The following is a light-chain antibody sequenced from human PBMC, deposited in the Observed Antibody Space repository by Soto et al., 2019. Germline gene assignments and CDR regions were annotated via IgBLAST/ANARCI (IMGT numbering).Light chain of an antibody. J-gene: IGKJ4*01. CDR2: DAS. CDR3: QQYNSYSEGT. V-gene: IGKV1-5*01. Sequence: DIQMTQSPSTLSASVGDRVTITCRASQSISSWLAWYQQKPGKAPKLLIYDASSLESGVPSRFSGSGSGTELTLTISSLQPDDFATYYCQQYNSYSEGTFGGGTKVEIK. CDR1: QSISSW.